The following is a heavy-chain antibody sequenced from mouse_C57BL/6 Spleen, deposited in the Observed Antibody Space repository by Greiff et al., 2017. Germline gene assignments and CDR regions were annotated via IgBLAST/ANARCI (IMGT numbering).Heavy chain of an antibody. V-gene: IGHV5-17*01. CDR3: ARTDRYGYWYFDV. D-gene: IGHD2-14*01. CDR2: ISSGSSTI. CDR1: GFTFSDYG. Sequence: EVKLMESGGGLVKPGGSLKLSCAASGFTFSDYGMHWVRQAQEKGLEWVAYISSGSSTIYYADTVTGRFTISRDNAKTTLFLQLASLRYQNTTMYNCARTDRYGYWYFDVWGTGTPVTVSS. J-gene: IGHJ1*03.